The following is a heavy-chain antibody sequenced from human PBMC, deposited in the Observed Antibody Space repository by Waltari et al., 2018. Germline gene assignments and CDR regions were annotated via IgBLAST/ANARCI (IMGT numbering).Heavy chain of an antibody. Sequence: EVQLVESGGGLVQPGGSLRLSCAASGFTFSSYWMSWVRQAPGKGLELVANIKQDGSDKYYVDSVKGRFTISRDNAKNSLYLQMNSLRVEDTAIYYCAILNWYVVKAFDYWGQGTLVTVAS. CDR3: AILNWYVVKAFDY. D-gene: IGHD3-22*01. CDR2: IKQDGSDK. CDR1: GFTFSSYW. J-gene: IGHJ4*02. V-gene: IGHV3-7*01.